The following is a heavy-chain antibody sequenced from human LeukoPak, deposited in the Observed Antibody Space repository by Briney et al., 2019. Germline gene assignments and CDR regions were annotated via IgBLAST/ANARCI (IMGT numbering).Heavy chain of an antibody. D-gene: IGHD3-9*01. CDR1: VFTFSSYA. CDR2: ISGSCDTT. Sequence: GGSLRLSCAASVFTFSSYAMSWVRQAPGKGLEGVSAISGSCDTTYYADSVKGRLTISRDNSKNTLYLQMNSLRAEDTAIYYCAKEGPAYDILTGHYYYYSMDVWGKGTTVTASS. CDR3: AKEGPAYDILTGHYYYYSMDV. J-gene: IGHJ6*04. V-gene: IGHV3-23*01.